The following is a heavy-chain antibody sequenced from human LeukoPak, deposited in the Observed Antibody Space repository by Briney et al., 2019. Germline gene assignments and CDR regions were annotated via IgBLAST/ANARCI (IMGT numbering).Heavy chain of an antibody. CDR2: ISSSGSTV. CDR3: SLLAVASPQDY. J-gene: IGHJ4*02. D-gene: IGHD6-19*01. Sequence: GGSLRLSCAASGFSFSTYEMHWVRQAPGKGLEWVSDISSSGSTVYYADSVKGRFTTSRDNANNYLYLQMHSLRAEDTAVYYCSLLAVASPQDYWGQGTLVTVSS. CDR1: GFSFSTYE. V-gene: IGHV3-48*03.